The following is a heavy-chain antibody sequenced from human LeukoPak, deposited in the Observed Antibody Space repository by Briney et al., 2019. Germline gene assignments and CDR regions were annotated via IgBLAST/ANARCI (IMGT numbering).Heavy chain of an antibody. V-gene: IGHV3-48*04. CDR2: ISSSSSTI. CDR1: GFTFSSYS. J-gene: IGHJ4*02. Sequence: PGGSLRLSCAASGFTFSSYSMNWVRQAPGKGLEWASYISSSSSTIYYADSVKGRFTISRDNAKNSLYLQMNSLRAEDTAVYYCAKDRVVRGRNYFDYWGQGTLVTVSS. CDR3: AKDRVVRGRNYFDY. D-gene: IGHD3-10*01.